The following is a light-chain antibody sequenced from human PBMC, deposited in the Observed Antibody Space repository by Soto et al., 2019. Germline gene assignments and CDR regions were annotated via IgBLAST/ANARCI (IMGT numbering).Light chain of an antibody. V-gene: IGLV2-14*01. J-gene: IGLJ2*01. CDR3: NSYTSSSTRV. CDR2: DVS. Sequence: QSALTQPASVSGSPGQSITISCTGTSSDVGGYNYVSWYQQHPGKAPKLIIYDVSNRPSGVSNRFSGSKSGNTASLTISGLQAEDEADYYCNSYTSSSTRVFGGGTKVTVL. CDR1: SSDVGGYNY.